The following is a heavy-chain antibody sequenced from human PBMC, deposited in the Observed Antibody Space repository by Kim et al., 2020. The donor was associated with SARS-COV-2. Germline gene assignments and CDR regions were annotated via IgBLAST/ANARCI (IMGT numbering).Heavy chain of an antibody. CDR2: INPSGGST. J-gene: IGHJ5*02. CDR3: ARGIGAPYYDFWSGYSPPATNWFDP. CDR1: GYTFTSYY. Sequence: ASVKVSCKASGYTFTSYYMHWVRQAPGQGLEWMGIINPSGGSTSYAQKFQGRVTRTRDTSTSTVYMELSSLRSEDTAVYYCARGIGAPYYDFWSGYSPPATNWFDPWGQGTLVTVSS. V-gene: IGHV1-46*01. D-gene: IGHD3-3*01.